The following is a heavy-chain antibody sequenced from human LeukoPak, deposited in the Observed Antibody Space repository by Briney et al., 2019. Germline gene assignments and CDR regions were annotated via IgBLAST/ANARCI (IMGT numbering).Heavy chain of an antibody. V-gene: IGHV3-30*18. CDR3: AKDGMAAAAGGYYYGMDV. CDR1: GFTFSSYG. Sequence: GGSLRLSCAASGFTFSSYGMHWVRQAPGKGLEWVAVISYDGSNKYYADSVKGRFTISRDNSKNTLYLQMNSLRAEDTAVYYCAKDGMAAAAGGYYYGMDVWGQGTPVTVSS. J-gene: IGHJ6*02. CDR2: ISYDGSNK. D-gene: IGHD6-13*01.